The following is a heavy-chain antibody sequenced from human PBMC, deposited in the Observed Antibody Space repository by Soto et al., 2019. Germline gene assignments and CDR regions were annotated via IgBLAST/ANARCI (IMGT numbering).Heavy chain of an antibody. V-gene: IGHV1-69*01. CDR3: ARDYCSGGSCYPSVRALDAFDI. CDR1: GGTFSSYA. D-gene: IGHD2-15*01. J-gene: IGHJ3*02. Sequence: QVQLVQSGAEVKKPGSSVKVSCKASGGTFSSYAISWVRQAPGQGLEWMGGIIPIFGTANYAQKFQGRVTITADESTSTAYMELSSLRSEDTAVHYCARDYCSGGSCYPSVRALDAFDIWGQGTMVTVSS. CDR2: IIPIFGTA.